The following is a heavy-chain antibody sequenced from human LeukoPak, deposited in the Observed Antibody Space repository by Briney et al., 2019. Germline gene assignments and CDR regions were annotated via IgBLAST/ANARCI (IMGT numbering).Heavy chain of an antibody. V-gene: IGHV3-21*01. D-gene: IGHD3-22*01. CDR2: ISVRSNYI. CDR1: GYTFGSFS. J-gene: IGHJ4*02. Sequence: GGSLRLSCAASGYTFGSFSINWVRQAPGKGLEWVSSISVRSNYIYYADSVRGRFSISRDDARNSLYLQMDSLRGDDTAVYYCARLRRNSDSSGYYYYYDYWGQGTLVTVSS. CDR3: ARLRRNSDSSGYYYYYDY.